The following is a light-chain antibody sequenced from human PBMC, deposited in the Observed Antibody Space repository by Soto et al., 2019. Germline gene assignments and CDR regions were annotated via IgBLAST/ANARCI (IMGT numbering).Light chain of an antibody. V-gene: IGLV4-69*01. CDR3: QTWDTGIRV. CDR1: SGHSSYA. J-gene: IGLJ2*01. Sequence: QLVLTQSPSASASLGASVKLTCTLSSGHSSYAIAWDQQQPEKGPRYLMKLNSDGSHSKGDGIPDRFSGSSSGAERYLTISSLQSEDEADYYCQTWDTGIRVFGGGTKLTVL. CDR2: LNSDGSH.